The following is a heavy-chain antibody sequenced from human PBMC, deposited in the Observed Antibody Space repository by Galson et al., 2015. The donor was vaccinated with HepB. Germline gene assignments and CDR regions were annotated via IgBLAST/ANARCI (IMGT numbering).Heavy chain of an antibody. V-gene: IGHV5-10-1*01. D-gene: IGHD3-22*01. CDR3: ARPRNHYYDSSGYYELDY. CDR2: IDPSDSYT. CDR1: GYSFTSYW. J-gene: IGHJ4*02. Sequence: QSGAEVKKPGESLRISCKGSGYSFTSYWISWVRQMPGKGLEWMGRIDPSDSYTNYSPSFQGHVTISADKSISTAYLQWSSLKASDTAMYYCARPRNHYYDSSGYYELDYWGQGTLVTVSS.